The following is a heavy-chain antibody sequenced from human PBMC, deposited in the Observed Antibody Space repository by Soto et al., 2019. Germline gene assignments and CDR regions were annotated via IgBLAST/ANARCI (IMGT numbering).Heavy chain of an antibody. V-gene: IGHV6-1*01. CDR3: ARKVSASTFDY. CDR1: GGSVSSNSAA. Sequence: PSQTLSLTGASSGGSVSSNSAACNWIRKSPSRGLEWLGRTYYRSKWYNDYAVSVKSRITINPDTSKNQFSLQLNSVTPEDTAVYYCARKVSASTFDYWGQGTLVTVSS. CDR2: TYYRSKWYN. J-gene: IGHJ4*02.